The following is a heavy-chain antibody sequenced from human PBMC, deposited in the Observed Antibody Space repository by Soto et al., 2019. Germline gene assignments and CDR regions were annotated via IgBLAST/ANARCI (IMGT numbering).Heavy chain of an antibody. D-gene: IGHD6-19*01. V-gene: IGHV4-4*07. CDR1: GGSISSYY. CDR2: IYTSGST. CDR3: ASQNAYIAVAGTDSFDY. Sequence: KPSVTLSLTCTVSGGSISSYYWSWIRQPAGKGLEWIGRIYTSGSTNYNPSLKSRVTMSVDTSKNQFSLKLSSVTAADTAVYYCASQNAYIAVAGTDSFDYWGQGTLVTVSS. J-gene: IGHJ4*02.